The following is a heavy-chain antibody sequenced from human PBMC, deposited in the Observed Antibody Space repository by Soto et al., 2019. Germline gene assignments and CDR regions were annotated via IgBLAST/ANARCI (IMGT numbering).Heavy chain of an antibody. D-gene: IGHD3-3*01. CDR2: INSDGSST. Sequence: PGGSLRLSCAASGFTFSSYWMHWVRQAPGKGLVWVSRINSDGSSTSYADSVKGRFTVSRDNAKNTLYLQMNSLRAEDTVVYYCARASRDLFGVVLYFDYWGQGTLVTVSS. V-gene: IGHV3-74*01. J-gene: IGHJ4*02. CDR1: GFTFSSYW. CDR3: ARASRDLFGVVLYFDY.